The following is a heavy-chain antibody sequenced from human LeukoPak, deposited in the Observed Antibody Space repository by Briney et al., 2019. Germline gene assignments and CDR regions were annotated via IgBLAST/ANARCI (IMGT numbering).Heavy chain of an antibody. CDR2: IEHDGREI. V-gene: IGHV3-7*01. CDR3: ATYSSSNGREFQY. D-gene: IGHD2-2*01. CDR1: GFTFTTYW. Sequence: GGSLRLSCVVSGFTFTTYWMSWVRQTPRKGLEWVANIEHDGREIYYVDSVKGRFTISRDNAKNSLYLQMNSLRAEDTAVYYCATYSSSNGREFQYRGQGTLVTVSS. J-gene: IGHJ1*01.